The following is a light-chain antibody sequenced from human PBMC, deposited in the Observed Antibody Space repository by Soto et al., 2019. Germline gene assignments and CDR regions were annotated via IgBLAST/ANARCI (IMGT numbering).Light chain of an antibody. CDR2: KAS. V-gene: IGKV1-5*03. CDR3: QHYNSYSEA. J-gene: IGKJ1*01. CDR1: QTIGSC. Sequence: DIQMTQSPSTLSGSVGYVVTITFRAGQTIGSCLAWYQHKPGKAHKLLIYKASTLKSGVPSRFSGSGSGTEFTLTISSLQPDDFATYYCQHYNSYSEAFGQGTNVDI.